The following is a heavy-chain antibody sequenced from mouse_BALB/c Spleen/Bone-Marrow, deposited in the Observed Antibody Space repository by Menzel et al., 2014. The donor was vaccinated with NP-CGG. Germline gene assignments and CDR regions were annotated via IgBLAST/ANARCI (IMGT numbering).Heavy chain of an antibody. V-gene: IGHV1-7*01. D-gene: IGHD2-4*01. CDR2: INPITGYT. CDR1: GYTFTSYW. CDR3: ARNYDYDGGYCAMDY. Sequence: VKLVESGAQVAKPGAPVKMSCKASGYTFTSYWMHWVKQRPGQGLEWIGYINPITGYTEYNQKFKDKATLTADKSSSSAYMQLSSLTSEDSAVYYCARNYDYDGGYCAMDYWGQGTSVTVSS. J-gene: IGHJ4*01.